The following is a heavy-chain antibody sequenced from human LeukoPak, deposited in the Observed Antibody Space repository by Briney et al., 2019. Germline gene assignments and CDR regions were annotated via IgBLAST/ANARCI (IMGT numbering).Heavy chain of an antibody. CDR1: GGTFSSYA. D-gene: IGHD2-2*01. CDR2: IIPIFGTA. CDR3: ARDRGLGYCSSTSCYGVYNWFDP. V-gene: IGHV1-69*13. J-gene: IGHJ5*02. Sequence: ASVKVSCKASGGTFSSYAISRVRQAPGQGLEWMGGIIPIFGTANYAQKFQGRVTITADESTSTAYMELSSLRSEDTAVYYCARDRGLGYCSSTSCYGVYNWFDPWGQGTLVTVSS.